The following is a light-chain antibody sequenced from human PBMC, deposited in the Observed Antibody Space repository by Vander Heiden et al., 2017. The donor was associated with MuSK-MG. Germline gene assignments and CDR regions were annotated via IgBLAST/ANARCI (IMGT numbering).Light chain of an antibody. CDR3: QQYDNWQT. V-gene: IGKV3D-15*01. CDR2: DAS. Sequence: EIVMTQSPATLSVSPGDIATLSCRASQGVSSRLAWYQQKPGQAPRLLIYDASTRATGIPARFGGSGSGTEFTLTISSLQSEDFAVYYCQQYDNWQTFGQGTKVEIK. CDR1: QGVSSR. J-gene: IGKJ1*01.